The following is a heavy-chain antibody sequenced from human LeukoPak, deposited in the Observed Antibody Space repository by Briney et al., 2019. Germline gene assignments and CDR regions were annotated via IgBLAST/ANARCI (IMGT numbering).Heavy chain of an antibody. D-gene: IGHD4-17*01. V-gene: IGHV3-23*01. J-gene: IGHJ4*02. CDR2: ISGSGERT. CDR3: AKQQAAVTTFDH. Sequence: GGSLRLSCAASGFTFSSDGMAWVRQAPGKGLEWVSTISGSGERTSYADSVKGRFTISRDNSKNTVDLQMNSLRDEDTAVYYCAKQQAAVTTFDHWGQGTLVTVPS. CDR1: GFTFSSDG.